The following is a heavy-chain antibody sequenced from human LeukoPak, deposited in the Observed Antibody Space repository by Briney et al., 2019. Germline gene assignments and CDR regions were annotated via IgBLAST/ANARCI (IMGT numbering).Heavy chain of an antibody. Sequence: GGSLRLSCAASGFTFNNYGMHYVRQAPGKGLEWVAVISDDGRNKDYADSVKGRFTISRDSSNNTLYLQMNSLRAEDTGVYFCAKDRETTASGTFDFRGQGTLVTVSS. V-gene: IGHV3-30*18. CDR2: ISDDGRNK. CDR1: GFTFNNYG. CDR3: AKDRETTASGTFDF. D-gene: IGHD6-13*01. J-gene: IGHJ4*02.